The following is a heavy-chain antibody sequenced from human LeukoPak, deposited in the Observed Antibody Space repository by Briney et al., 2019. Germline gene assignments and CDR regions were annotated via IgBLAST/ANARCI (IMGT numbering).Heavy chain of an antibody. V-gene: IGHV5-51*01. Sequence: GESLKISCKGSGYSFTSYWIGWVRQMPGKGLEWMGIIYPGDSDTRYSPSFQGQVTLSVDKAINTAYLQWSSVKASDTAMYYCARVQGYFQYWGQGTLVTVSS. CDR1: GYSFTSYW. D-gene: IGHD1-1*01. CDR3: ARVQGYFQY. CDR2: IYPGDSDT. J-gene: IGHJ4*02.